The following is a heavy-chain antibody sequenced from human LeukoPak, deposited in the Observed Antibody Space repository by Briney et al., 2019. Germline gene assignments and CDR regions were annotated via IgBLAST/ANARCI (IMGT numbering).Heavy chain of an antibody. CDR3: ARNEVYYGSGSYYYDMDV. CDR1: GYSFTSYW. CDR2: IYPGDSDT. V-gene: IGHV5-51*01. J-gene: IGHJ6*02. Sequence: GESLKISCKGSGYSFTSYWIGWVRQMPGKGLEWMGIIYPGDSDTRYSPSFQGQVTISADKSISTAYLQWSSLKASDTAMYYCARNEVYYGSGSYYYDMDVWGQGTTVTVSS. D-gene: IGHD3-10*01.